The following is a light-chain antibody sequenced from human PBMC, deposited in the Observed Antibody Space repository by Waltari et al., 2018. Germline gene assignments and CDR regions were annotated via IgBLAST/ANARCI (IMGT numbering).Light chain of an antibody. J-gene: IGLJ3*02. CDR1: SGLPSTTSY. CDR3: ALYMGSGIWV. V-gene: IGLV8-61*01. CDR2: KAN. Sequence: QTVVTQEPSLSVSPGGNVTLTCALRSGLPSTTSYATWYQQTPGQAPRTLVYKANARSSGVPDRFSGSILGNTAALTITGAQADDESDYYCALYMGSGIWVFGGGTRLTVL.